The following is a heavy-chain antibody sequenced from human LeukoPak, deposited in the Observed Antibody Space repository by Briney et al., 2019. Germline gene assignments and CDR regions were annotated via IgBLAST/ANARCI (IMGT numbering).Heavy chain of an antibody. CDR3: ARVVRDSSEGYFDY. CDR2: ISAYNGNT. CDR1: GYTFTSYG. V-gene: IGHV1-18*01. D-gene: IGHD3-22*01. Sequence: ASVKVSCKASGYTFTSYGISWVRQAPGQGLEWMGWISAYNGNTNYAQKLQGRVTMNTDTSTSTAYMELRSLRSDDTAVYYCARVVRDSSEGYFDYWGQGTLVTVSS. J-gene: IGHJ4*02.